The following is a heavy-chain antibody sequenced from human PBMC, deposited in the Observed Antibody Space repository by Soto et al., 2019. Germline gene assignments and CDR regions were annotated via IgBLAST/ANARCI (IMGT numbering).Heavy chain of an antibody. D-gene: IGHD3-3*01. Sequence: ASVKVSCKASGYTFTSYDINCVRQATGQGLEWMGWMNPNSGNTGYAQKFQGRVTMTRNTSISTAYMELSSLRSEDTAVYYCARGTGVITIFGVVRGMDVWGQGTTVTVSS. J-gene: IGHJ6*02. CDR1: GYTFTSYD. CDR3: ARGTGVITIFGVVRGMDV. V-gene: IGHV1-8*01. CDR2: MNPNSGNT.